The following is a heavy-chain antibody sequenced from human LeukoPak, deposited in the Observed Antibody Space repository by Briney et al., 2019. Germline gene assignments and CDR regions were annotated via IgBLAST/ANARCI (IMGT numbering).Heavy chain of an antibody. D-gene: IGHD4-23*01. Sequence: PGGSLRLSCAASGFTFSNYGMHWVRQAPGKGLEWVALISYDGNNKYYSDSMKGRFTISRDNSKNTLYLQMNSLRAEDTAVYHCAKDIDYGGANWGQGTLVIVSS. V-gene: IGHV3-30*18. CDR2: ISYDGNNK. CDR3: AKDIDYGGAN. CDR1: GFTFSNYG. J-gene: IGHJ4*02.